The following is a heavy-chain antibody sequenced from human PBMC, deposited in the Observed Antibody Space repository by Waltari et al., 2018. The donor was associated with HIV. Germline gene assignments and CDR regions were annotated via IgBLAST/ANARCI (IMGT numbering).Heavy chain of an antibody. J-gene: IGHJ5*02. CDR3: ARDDYINYWTTSANWFDP. CDR2: ISNGGYRT. Sequence: EMQLLEAGGGLVQPGVSLRLSGAASGVIFSVHAPSWDRQAPGRGLEWVAAISNGGYRTYYADSVKGRFAISRDPSNNTVSLQMNNLRVEDTAFYYCARDDYINYWTTSANWFDPWGQGTLVTVSP. D-gene: IGHD4-4*01. CDR1: GVIFSVHA. V-gene: IGHV3-23*01.